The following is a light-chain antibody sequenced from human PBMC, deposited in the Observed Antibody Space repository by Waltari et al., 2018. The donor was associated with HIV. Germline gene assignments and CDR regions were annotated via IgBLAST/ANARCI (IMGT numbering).Light chain of an antibody. J-gene: IGLJ1*01. V-gene: IGLV2-14*03. CDR2: HVN. Sequence: QSALSQPASVSASPGQSVAISCSGSASDIGRYNYVSWYQQRPDRVPTLLLFHVNNRPSGFSDRFSGSKSGTTASLTISTVRTDDEADYYCASYTVNSTGVFGTGTKLSVL. CDR3: ASYTVNSTGV. CDR1: ASDIGRYNY.